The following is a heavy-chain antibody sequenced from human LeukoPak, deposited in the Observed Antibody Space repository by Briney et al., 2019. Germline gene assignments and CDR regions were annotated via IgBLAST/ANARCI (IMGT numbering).Heavy chain of an antibody. CDR2: MNPSSGNT. Sequence: ASVKVSCKASGYTFTSYDINWVRQATGQGLEWMGWMNPSSGNTGYAQKFQGRVTMTRNTSISTAYMELSSLRSEDTAVYYCARGIKGYIATRDAFDIWGQGTMVTVSS. J-gene: IGHJ3*02. D-gene: IGHD5-24*01. V-gene: IGHV1-8*01. CDR1: GYTFTSYD. CDR3: ARGIKGYIATRDAFDI.